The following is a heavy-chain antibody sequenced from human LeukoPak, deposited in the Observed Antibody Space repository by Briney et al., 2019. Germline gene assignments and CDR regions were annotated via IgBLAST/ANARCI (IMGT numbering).Heavy chain of an antibody. J-gene: IGHJ6*02. CDR2: ISYDGSNK. CDR1: GFTFSSYA. D-gene: IGHD3-3*01. Sequence: GGSLRLSCAASGFTFSSYAMHWVRQAPGKGLEWVAVISYDGSNKYYADSVKGRFTISRDNSKNTLYLQMNSLRAEDTAVYYCARTFWMDVWGQGTTVTVSS. V-gene: IGHV3-30*04. CDR3: ARTFWMDV.